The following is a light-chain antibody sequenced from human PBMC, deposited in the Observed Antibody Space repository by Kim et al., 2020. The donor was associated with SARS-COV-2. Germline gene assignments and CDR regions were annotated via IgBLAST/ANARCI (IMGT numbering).Light chain of an antibody. J-gene: IGLJ2*01. CDR2: LNSDGSH. V-gene: IGLV4-69*01. CDR1: GGGGGWA. CDR3: QTWGTVV. Sequence: GAEGGRGWGLGGGGGGWAIAWHQQQPEKGPRYLMKLNSDGSHSKGDGIPDRFSGSSSGAERYLTISSLQSEDEADYYCQTWGTVVFGGGTQLTVL.